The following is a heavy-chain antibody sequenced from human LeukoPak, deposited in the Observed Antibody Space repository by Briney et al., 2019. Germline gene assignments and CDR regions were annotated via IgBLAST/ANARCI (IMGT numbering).Heavy chain of an antibody. D-gene: IGHD4-17*01. J-gene: IGHJ5*02. CDR2: INTDGSST. Sequence: GGSLRLSCAASGFTFSSYRMHWVRQAPGKGLVWVSRINTDGSSTSYADSVKGRFTISRDNAKNTLYLQMNSLRAEDTAVYYCARATVTTSGNWFDPWGQGTLATVSS. V-gene: IGHV3-74*01. CDR3: ARATVTTSGNWFDP. CDR1: GFTFSSYR.